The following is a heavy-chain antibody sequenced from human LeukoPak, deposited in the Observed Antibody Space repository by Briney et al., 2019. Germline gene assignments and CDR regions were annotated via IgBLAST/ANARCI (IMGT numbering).Heavy chain of an antibody. J-gene: IGHJ4*02. CDR3: ARDQYGGDYYDSSGEY. Sequence: PSQTLSLTCTVSGGSISSGDYYWSWIRQPPGKSLEWIGYIYYSGSTYYNPSLKSRVTISADTSKNQFSLKLSSVTAADTAVYYCARDQYGGDYYDSSGEYWGQGTLVTVSS. CDR2: IYYSGST. CDR1: GGSISSGDYY. V-gene: IGHV4-30-4*01. D-gene: IGHD3-22*01.